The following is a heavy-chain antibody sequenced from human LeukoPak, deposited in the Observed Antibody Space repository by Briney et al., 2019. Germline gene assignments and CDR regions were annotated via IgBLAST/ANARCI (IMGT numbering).Heavy chain of an antibody. D-gene: IGHD6-13*01. Sequence: SVTVSCKASGGTFSSYAISWVRQAPGQGLEWMGGIIPIFGTANYAQKFQGRVTITADESTSTAYMELSSLRSEDTAVYYCARAHIIAAAGFDYRGQGTLVTVSS. CDR1: GGTFSSYA. J-gene: IGHJ4*02. CDR2: IIPIFGTA. CDR3: ARAHIIAAAGFDY. V-gene: IGHV1-69*13.